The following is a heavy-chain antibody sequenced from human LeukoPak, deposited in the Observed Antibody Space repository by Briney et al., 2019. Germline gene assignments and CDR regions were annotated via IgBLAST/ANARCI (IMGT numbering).Heavy chain of an antibody. J-gene: IGHJ4*02. CDR2: ISSSSSYI. V-gene: IGHV3-21*01. CDR3: ARVGGSSCLDY. D-gene: IGHD6-13*01. Sequence: GGSLRLSCAASGFTFSSYSMNWVRQAPGKVLEWVSSISSSSSYIYYADSVKGRFTISRDNAKNSLYLQMNSLRAEDTAVYYCARVGGSSCLDYWGQGTLVTVSS. CDR1: GFTFSSYS.